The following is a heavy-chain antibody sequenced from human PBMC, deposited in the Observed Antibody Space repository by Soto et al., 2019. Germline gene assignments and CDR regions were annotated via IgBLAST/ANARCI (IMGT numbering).Heavy chain of an antibody. CDR2: VTRSGST. Sequence: QVQLQESGPGRVKPSETLSLTWAVFGDSMDNHSWWSWVRRSPEKGLGGMGEVTRSGSTNYNPSLQSRVTISIDTSNKHLSLHLTSVTAADTAVYYCARQKVSRFYGEVDFFDYWGLGTLVTVSS. J-gene: IGHJ4*02. CDR1: GDSMDNHSW. V-gene: IGHV4-4*02. D-gene: IGHD4-17*01. CDR3: ARQKVSRFYGEVDFFDY.